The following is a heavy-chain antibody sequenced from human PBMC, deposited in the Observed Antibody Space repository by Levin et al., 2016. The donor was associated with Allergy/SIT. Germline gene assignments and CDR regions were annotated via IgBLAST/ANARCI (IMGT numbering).Heavy chain of an antibody. Sequence: WIRQPPGKGLEWVANIKQDGSEKYYVDSVKGRFTISRDNAKNSLYLQMNSLRAEDTAVYYCARSGFGYCSGGSCYSLDYWGQGTLVTVSS. CDR2: IKQDGSEK. CDR3: ARSGFGYCSGGSCYSLDY. D-gene: IGHD2-15*01. V-gene: IGHV3-7*01. J-gene: IGHJ4*02.